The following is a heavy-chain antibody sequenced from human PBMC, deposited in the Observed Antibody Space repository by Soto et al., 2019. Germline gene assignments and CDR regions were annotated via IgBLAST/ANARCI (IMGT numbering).Heavy chain of an antibody. CDR3: ARAYCSGGSCYLLCDAFDI. V-gene: IGHV4-4*02. D-gene: IGHD2-15*01. CDR1: GGSISSSNW. Sequence: QVQLQESGPGLVKPSGTLSLTCAVSGGSISSSNWWSWVRQPPGKGLECIGEIYHSGSTNYHPSLKSRVNKSVDKSNNQFSLKLSSVTAADTAVYYGARAYCSGGSCYLLCDAFDIWGQGTMVTVSP. J-gene: IGHJ3*02. CDR2: IYHSGST.